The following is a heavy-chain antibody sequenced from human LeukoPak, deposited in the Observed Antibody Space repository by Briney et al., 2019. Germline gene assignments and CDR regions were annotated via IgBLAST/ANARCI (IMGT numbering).Heavy chain of an antibody. CDR3: ATDGEGWFDP. CDR2: FDPEDGET. D-gene: IGHD3-3*01. V-gene: IGHV1-24*01. J-gene: IGHJ5*02. CDR1: GYTLTELS. Sequence: ASVKVSCKVSGYTLTELSMHWVRQAPGKGLEWMGGFDPEDGETIYAQKSQGRVTMTEDTSTDTAYMELGSLRSEDTAVYYCATDGEGWFDPWGQGTLVTVSS.